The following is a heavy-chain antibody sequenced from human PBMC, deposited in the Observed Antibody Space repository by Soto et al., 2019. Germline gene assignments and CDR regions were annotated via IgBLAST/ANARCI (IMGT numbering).Heavy chain of an antibody. CDR1: GFTFSSSG. Sequence: DVQLVESGGDLVQPGGSLRLSCAASGFTFSSSGMHWVRQDRERGLVWVSRINSDGSSTDYADSVKGRFTISRDNARNTLSLQMSSLRAEDTAVYYCAKIVTTGIAGGYFESWGQGALVTVSS. V-gene: IGHV3-74*01. CDR2: INSDGSST. D-gene: IGHD6-13*01. J-gene: IGHJ4*02. CDR3: AKIVTTGIAGGYFES.